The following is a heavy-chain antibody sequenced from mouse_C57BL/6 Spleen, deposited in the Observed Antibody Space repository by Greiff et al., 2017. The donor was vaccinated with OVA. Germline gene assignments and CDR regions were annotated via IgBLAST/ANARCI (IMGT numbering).Heavy chain of an antibody. J-gene: IGHJ4*01. V-gene: IGHV1-82*01. CDR2: IYPGDGDT. CDR3: SRLDSSGPHYYSMDY. D-gene: IGHD3-2*02. Sequence: VKLQESGPELVKPGASVKISCKASGYAFSSSWMNWVKQRPGKGLEWIGRIYPGDGDTTYNGQFKGKATLTADTSSSTASMLLCSLTSVYSAVYFCSRLDSSGPHYYSMDYCGQGTSVTVSS. CDR1: GYAFSSSW.